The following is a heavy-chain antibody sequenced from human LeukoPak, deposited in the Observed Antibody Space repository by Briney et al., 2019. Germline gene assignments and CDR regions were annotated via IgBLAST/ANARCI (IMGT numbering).Heavy chain of an antibody. Sequence: GGSLRLSCAASGFTFSRYAMSWVRQVPGKGLEWVSAISGSGGSTYYADSVKGRFTISRDNSKNTLYLQMSSLRAEDTAVYYCARVVLGGNYFDYWGQGTLVTVSS. J-gene: IGHJ4*02. CDR3: ARVVLGGNYFDY. CDR1: GFTFSRYA. D-gene: IGHD3-10*01. V-gene: IGHV3-23*01. CDR2: ISGSGGST.